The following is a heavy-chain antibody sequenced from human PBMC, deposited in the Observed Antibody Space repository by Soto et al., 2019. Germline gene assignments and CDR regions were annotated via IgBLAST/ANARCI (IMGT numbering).Heavy chain of an antibody. J-gene: IGHJ3*02. Sequence: ASVKVSCKASGGTFSSYAISWVRQAPGQGLEWMGGIIPIFGTANYAQKFQGRVTITADESTSTAYMELSSLRSEDTAVYYCARTRQDQGANKAVGAFDIWGQGTMVTVSS. CDR3: ARTRQDQGANKAVGAFDI. CDR2: IIPIFGTA. D-gene: IGHD1-26*01. CDR1: GGTFSSYA. V-gene: IGHV1-69*13.